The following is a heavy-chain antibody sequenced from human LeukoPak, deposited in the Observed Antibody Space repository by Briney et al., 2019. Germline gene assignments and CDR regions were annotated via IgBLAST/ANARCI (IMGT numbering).Heavy chain of an antibody. CDR2: ITHNGRT. V-gene: IGHV4-34*01. D-gene: IGHD3-10*01. J-gene: IGHJ4*02. Sequence: PSETLSLTCGVYGGSSSDYYWSWIRQPPGKGLEWIGEITHNGRTNYNPSLKSRVTISVDTPKNQFSLKLSSVTAADTAVYYCASTMVRGESLNWGQGTLVTVSS. CDR3: ASTMVRGESLN. CDR1: GGSSSDYY.